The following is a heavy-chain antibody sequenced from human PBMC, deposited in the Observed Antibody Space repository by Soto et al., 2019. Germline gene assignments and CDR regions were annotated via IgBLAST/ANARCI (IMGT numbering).Heavy chain of an antibody. CDR3: ARDFLASGFDP. J-gene: IGHJ5*02. V-gene: IGHV3-66*01. CDR1: GFTVSSNY. Sequence: EVQLVESGGGMVQPGGSLRLSCAASGFTVSSNYMSWVRQAPGKGLEWVSVIYSGGSTYYADSVKGRFTISRDNSKNTLYLQMNSLRAEDTAVYYCARDFLASGFDPWGQGTLVTVSS. CDR2: IYSGGST.